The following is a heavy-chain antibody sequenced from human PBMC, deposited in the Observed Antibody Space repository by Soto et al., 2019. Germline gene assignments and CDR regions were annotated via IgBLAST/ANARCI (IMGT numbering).Heavy chain of an antibody. CDR1: GGSISSSSYY. CDR3: ARRTPADYYYGMDV. Sequence: QLQLQESGPGLVKPSETLSLTCTVSGGSISSSSYYWGWIRQPPGKGLEWIGSIYYRGSTYYTPSLKSRVTIAVDTSKHQFSLKLSSVTAADTAVYYCARRTPADYYYGMDVWGQGTTVTVSS. J-gene: IGHJ6*02. D-gene: IGHD2-2*01. CDR2: IYYRGST. V-gene: IGHV4-39*01.